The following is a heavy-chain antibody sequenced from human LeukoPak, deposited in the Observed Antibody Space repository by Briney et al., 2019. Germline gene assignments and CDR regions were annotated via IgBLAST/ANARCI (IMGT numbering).Heavy chain of an antibody. V-gene: IGHV3-66*01. Sequence: GGSLRLSCAASGFTVSSNYMSWVRQAPGKGLEWVSVIYSGGSTYYADSVKGRFTISRDNSKNTLYLQMNSLRAEDTAVYYCARGGTSIQLWFRFIFYWGQGTLVTVSS. J-gene: IGHJ4*02. CDR2: IYSGGST. D-gene: IGHD5-18*01. CDR3: ARGGTSIQLWFRFIFY. CDR1: GFTVSSNY.